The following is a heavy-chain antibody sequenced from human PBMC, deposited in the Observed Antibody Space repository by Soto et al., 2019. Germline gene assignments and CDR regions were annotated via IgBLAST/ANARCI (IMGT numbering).Heavy chain of an antibody. D-gene: IGHD2-21*02. V-gene: IGHV4-30-4*08. CDR3: AREDDGGDSLDV. CDR2: IHHSGSI. Sequence: QVQLQQSGPGPVKPSQTLSLTCTVSGDSISSDYYHWTWIRQSPGKGLEWIGYIHHSGSILYNPSLKSRVTISVDTSKNQCSLHLTSVTAADTAVYFCAREDDGGDSLDVWGQGTTVTVSS. J-gene: IGHJ6*02. CDR1: GDSISSDYYH.